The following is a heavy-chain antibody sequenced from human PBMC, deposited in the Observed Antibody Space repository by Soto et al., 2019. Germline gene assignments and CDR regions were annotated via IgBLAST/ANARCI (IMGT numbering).Heavy chain of an antibody. D-gene: IGHD6-19*01. V-gene: IGHV3-9*01. CDR1: GFTFDDYA. J-gene: IGHJ6*02. CDR3: AKEGRASVAGYYYYYYGMDV. Sequence: PGGSLRLSCAASGFTFDDYAMHWVRQAPGKGLEWVSGISWNSGSIGYADSVKGRFTISRDNAKNSLYLQMNSLRAEDTALYYCAKEGRASVAGYYYYYYGMDVWGQGTTVTVSS. CDR2: ISWNSGSI.